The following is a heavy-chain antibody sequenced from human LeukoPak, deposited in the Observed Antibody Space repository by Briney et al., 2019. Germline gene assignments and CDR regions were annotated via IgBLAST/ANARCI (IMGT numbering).Heavy chain of an antibody. CDR1: GFTFSSYA. J-gene: IGHJ6*02. CDR3: AKAEYSSNYGMDV. Sequence: GGSLRLSCAASGFTFSSYAMSWVRQAPGKGLEWVSAISGSGSSTYYADSVKGRFTISRDNSKNTLYLQMNSLRAEDTAVYYCAKAEYSSNYGMDVWGQGTTVTVSS. V-gene: IGHV3-23*01. CDR2: ISGSGSST. D-gene: IGHD6-6*01.